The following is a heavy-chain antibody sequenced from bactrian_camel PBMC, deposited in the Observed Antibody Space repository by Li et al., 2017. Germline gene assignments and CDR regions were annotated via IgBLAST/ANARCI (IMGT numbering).Heavy chain of an antibody. J-gene: IGHJ4*01. V-gene: IGHV3S63*01. D-gene: IGHD1*01. CDR2: IYSGGICE. CDR3: MAKPSLWGVCDLRDDYAY. CDR1: GFTFDDSN. Sequence: HVQLVESGGGSVQAGETLTLSCTAVGFTFDDSNMGWFRQAPGKEREGVASIYSGGICEDYAAFVKGRFTISQDNAKSTVYLHMNNLNSEDSATYYCMAKPSLWGVCDLRDDYAYWGQGTQVTVS.